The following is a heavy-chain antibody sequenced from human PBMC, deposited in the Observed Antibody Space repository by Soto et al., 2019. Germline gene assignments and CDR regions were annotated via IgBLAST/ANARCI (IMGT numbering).Heavy chain of an antibody. D-gene: IGHD6-13*01. V-gene: IGHV3-7*01. CDR3: ARIAASGRGWDV. Sequence: EVQLVESGGGLVQPGGSLSLSCVDSGFTFSSYWMSWVRQAPVKGLEWVGNIKQDGSEENYADSVKGRFTISRDNAKNSMDLQMHSLRAEDTAVYYCARIAASGRGWDVWGQGTTVVVSS. CDR1: GFTFSSYW. CDR2: IKQDGSEE. J-gene: IGHJ6*02.